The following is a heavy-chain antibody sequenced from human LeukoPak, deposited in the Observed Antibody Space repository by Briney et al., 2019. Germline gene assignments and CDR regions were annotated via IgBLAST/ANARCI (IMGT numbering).Heavy chain of an antibody. V-gene: IGHV3-64*01. CDR2: ISTDGGST. D-gene: IGHD6-19*01. CDR3: ARDKAFGSRGWYFDYFDY. Sequence: PGGSLRLSCVASGFTLRDFAMDWVRQAPGKGLEFISAISTDGGSTYYANSVKDRFTISRDNSKNTLYLQMGSLRTEDTAIYYCARDKAFGSRGWYFDYFDYWGQGTLVTVSS. J-gene: IGHJ4*02. CDR1: GFTLRDFA.